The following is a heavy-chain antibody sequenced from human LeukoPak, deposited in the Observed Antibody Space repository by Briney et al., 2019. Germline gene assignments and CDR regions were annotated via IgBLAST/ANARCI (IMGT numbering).Heavy chain of an antibody. Sequence: GGSLRLSCAASGFTFNAYIMHWVRQAPGKGLVWVSRIDTDGKTTTYADSVKGRFTISRDNAKNMLYLQMNSLRVEDTAVYYCVRDKDGYNFWGQGTLVSVSS. CDR3: VRDKDGYNF. V-gene: IGHV3-74*01. D-gene: IGHD5-24*01. CDR2: IDTDGKTT. CDR1: GFTFNAYI. J-gene: IGHJ4*02.